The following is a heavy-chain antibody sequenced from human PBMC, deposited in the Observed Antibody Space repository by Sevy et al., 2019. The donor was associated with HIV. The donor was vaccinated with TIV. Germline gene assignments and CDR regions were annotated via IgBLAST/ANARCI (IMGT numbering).Heavy chain of an antibody. V-gene: IGHV5-51*01. CDR1: GYKFTTYW. Sequence: GESLKISCKASGYKFTTYWIGWARQMPGEGLEWMGMIYPRDSDTRYSPSFQGQVTISADTPINTAYLQWSSLKASDTAMYFCARHVDMTTLIGGLYYFDSWGQGTLVTVSS. CDR2: IYPRDSDT. CDR3: ARHVDMTTLIGGLYYFDS. J-gene: IGHJ4*02. D-gene: IGHD3-16*01.